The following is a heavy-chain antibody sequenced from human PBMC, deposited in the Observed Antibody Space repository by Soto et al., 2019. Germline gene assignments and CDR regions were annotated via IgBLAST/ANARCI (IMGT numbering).Heavy chain of an antibody. CDR2: IYHSGGT. CDR1: GYSISSGYY. V-gene: IGHV4-38-2*02. J-gene: IGHJ4*02. Sequence: SSETLSLASSVSGYSISSGYYWAWIRQPPGKGLEWIGSIYHSGGTYYNPSLKSRVSISVDTSNNQFSLQLSSVIAADTAVFYCARAEYYSHSSGYCFHFDYWGQGALVTVS. D-gene: IGHD3-22*01. CDR3: ARAEYYSHSSGYCFHFDY.